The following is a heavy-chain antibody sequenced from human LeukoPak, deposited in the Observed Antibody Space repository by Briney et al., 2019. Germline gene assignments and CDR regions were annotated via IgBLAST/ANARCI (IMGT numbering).Heavy chain of an antibody. V-gene: IGHV4-61*01. CDR3: ARLDLTSRLDPRKYSSGWHGNY. Sequence: PSETLSLTCTVSGGSVSSGSYYWSWIRQPPGKGLEWIGYIYYSGSTNYNPSLKSRVTISVDTSKNQFSLKLSSVTAADTAVYYCARLDLTSRLDPRKYSSGWHGNYWGQGTLVTVSS. J-gene: IGHJ4*02. CDR2: IYYSGST. CDR1: GGSVSSGSYY. D-gene: IGHD6-19*01.